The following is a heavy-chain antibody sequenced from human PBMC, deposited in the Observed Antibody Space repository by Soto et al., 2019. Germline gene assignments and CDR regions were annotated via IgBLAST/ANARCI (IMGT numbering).Heavy chain of an antibody. CDR2: INQDGNED. D-gene: IGHD1-1*01. CDR1: GFTFSSYW. J-gene: IGHJ4*02. Sequence: GSLRLSCAASGFTFSSYWMNWVRQAPGKGLEWVANINQDGNEDNLLDAVKGRFTISRDNAKNSLFLQMNSLRVDDTAVYYCARTGDGHHDFLDYWGQGALVTVSS. V-gene: IGHV3-7*01. CDR3: ARTGDGHHDFLDY.